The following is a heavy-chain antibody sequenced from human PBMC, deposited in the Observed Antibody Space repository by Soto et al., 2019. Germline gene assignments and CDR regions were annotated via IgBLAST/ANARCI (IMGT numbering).Heavy chain of an antibody. CDR3: ARQEGDNRFDY. CDR1: GYRFTSFW. Sequence: GESLKISCKGSGYRFTSFWIAWVRQMPGKGLEWMGIIYPGDSDTRYSPSFQGQVSISADRSTAYMQWSSLKASDTAMYYCARQEGDNRFDYWGQGTLVTVSS. V-gene: IGHV5-51*01. D-gene: IGHD3-16*01. CDR2: IYPGDSDT. J-gene: IGHJ4*02.